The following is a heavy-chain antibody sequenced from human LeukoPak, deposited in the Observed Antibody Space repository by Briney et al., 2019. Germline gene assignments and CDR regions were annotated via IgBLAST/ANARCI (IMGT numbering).Heavy chain of an antibody. Sequence: SETLSLTCTVSGGSTSSSSYYWGWIRQPPGKGLEWIGEINHSGSTNYNPSLKSRVTISVDTSKNQFSLNLTSVTAADTAMYYCARRRYWGQGTLVTVSS. CDR3: ARRRY. CDR1: GGSTSSSSYY. J-gene: IGHJ4*02. V-gene: IGHV4-39*01. CDR2: INHSGST.